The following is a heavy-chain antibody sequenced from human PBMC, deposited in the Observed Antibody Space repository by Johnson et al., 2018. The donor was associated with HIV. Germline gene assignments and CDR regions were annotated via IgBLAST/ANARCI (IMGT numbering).Heavy chain of an antibody. CDR3: ARDDLDSGGFLMAFSV. Sequence: VQLVESGGGLVQPGGSLRLSCAASGFTVSNNYMNWVRQTPGKGLEWVSVVHRDGRLYYADSVKGRFRLSRDNSKNTLYLQMNRLRVEETAVYYCARDDLDSGGFLMAFSVWGQGTTVTVSS. J-gene: IGHJ3*01. CDR1: GFTVSNNY. D-gene: IGHD2-15*01. CDR2: VHRDGRL. V-gene: IGHV3-66*01.